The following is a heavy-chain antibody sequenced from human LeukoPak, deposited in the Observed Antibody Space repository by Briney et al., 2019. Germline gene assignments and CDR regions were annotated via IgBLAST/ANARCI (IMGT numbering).Heavy chain of an antibody. D-gene: IGHD3-10*02. V-gene: IGHV3-11*04. CDR1: GFTFSNAW. CDR2: ISSSGSTI. CDR3: AELGITMIGGV. Sequence: PGGSLRLPCAASGFTFSNAWISWVRQAPGKGLEWVSYISSSGSTIYYADSVKGRFTISRDNAKNSLYLQMNSLRAEDTAVYYCAELGITMIGGVWGKGTTVTISS. J-gene: IGHJ6*04.